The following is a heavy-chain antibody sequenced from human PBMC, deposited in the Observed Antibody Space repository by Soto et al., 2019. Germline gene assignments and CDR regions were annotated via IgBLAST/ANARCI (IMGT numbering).Heavy chain of an antibody. V-gene: IGHV3-23*01. J-gene: IGHJ4*02. Sequence: GGSLRLSCAASGFTFSSYAMSWVRQAPGKGLEWVSAISGSGGSTYYADSVKGRFTISRDNSKNTLYLQMNSLRAEDTAVYYCANTVLRYFDWAKGIRYWGQGTLVTVSS. CDR1: GFTFSSYA. D-gene: IGHD3-9*01. CDR2: ISGSGGST. CDR3: ANTVLRYFDWAKGIRY.